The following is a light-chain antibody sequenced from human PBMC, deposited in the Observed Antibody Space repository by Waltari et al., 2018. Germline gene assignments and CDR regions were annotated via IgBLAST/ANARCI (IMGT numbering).Light chain of an antibody. Sequence: QLVLTQSPSASASLGASVKLTCTLSSAHSSTLIPCLQQQPGKGPRYLMKVNSDGSHRKGDEIPDRFSGSSSGAERYLTISSLQSEDEADYYCETGGHGTWVFGGGTKLTVL. J-gene: IGLJ3*02. CDR1: SAHSSTL. CDR2: VNSDGSH. V-gene: IGLV4-69*01. CDR3: ETGGHGTWV.